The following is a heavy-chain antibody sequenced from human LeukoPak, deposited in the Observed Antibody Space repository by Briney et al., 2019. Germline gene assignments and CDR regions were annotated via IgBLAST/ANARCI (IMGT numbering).Heavy chain of an antibody. V-gene: IGHV3-30*03. CDR3: ARDFGAGWEEPKYSFDY. J-gene: IGHJ4*02. CDR2: ISYDGSNK. Sequence: PGGSLRLSCAASVFTFSSYGMHCVRQAPGKGLEWVAVISYDGSNKYYADSVKGRFTISRDNSKNTLYLQMNSLKPEDTAVYYCARDFGAGWEEPKYSFDYWGQGILVTVSS. D-gene: IGHD3-10*01. CDR1: VFTFSSYG.